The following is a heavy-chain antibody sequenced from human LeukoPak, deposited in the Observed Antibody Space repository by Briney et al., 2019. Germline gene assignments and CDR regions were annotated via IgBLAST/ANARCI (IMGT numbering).Heavy chain of an antibody. V-gene: IGHV3-30*04. CDR2: ISYDGINQ. CDR1: GFTFSSYA. CDR3: TLTTFGVVYYFDY. D-gene: IGHD1/OR15-1a*01. J-gene: IGHJ4*02. Sequence: PGRSLRLSCATSGFTFSSYAMHWVRQAPGKGLEWVALISYDGINQYYAGSVKGRFIISRDNSKNTLYLQLNSLRLEDTAVYYCTLTTFGVVYYFDYWGQGTLVTVPS.